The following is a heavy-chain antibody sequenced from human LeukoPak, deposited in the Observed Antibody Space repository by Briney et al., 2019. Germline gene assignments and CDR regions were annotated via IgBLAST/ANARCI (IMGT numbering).Heavy chain of an antibody. D-gene: IGHD1-26*01. V-gene: IGHV3-21*01. CDR2: ICSWSSYI. CDR3: AREREGALSPIFTSGSYWFDP. Sequence: PGGALRLSCSGSGFTFSSYSMKWVRPAPGEGLEWGLSICSWSSYIYYADSVKGRFTISRDNAKNSLYLQMNSLRAEDTAVYYCAREREGALSPIFTSGSYWFDPWGQGTLVTVSS. CDR1: GFTFSSYS. J-gene: IGHJ5*02.